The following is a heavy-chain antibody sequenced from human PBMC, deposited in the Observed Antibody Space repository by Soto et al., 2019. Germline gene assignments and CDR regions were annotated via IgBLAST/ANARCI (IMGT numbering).Heavy chain of an antibody. D-gene: IGHD6-13*01. CDR3: ARGGNVAAAGTIYLDS. Sequence: QVQLQESGPGLVKPSGTLSLTCAVSGDSISSRNWWTWVRKPPGKGLEWIGEIYHSGSTNYSPTLKSRVTISVDMSKNPFSLKLTSGTAADTAVYYCARGGNVAAAGTIYLDSWGQGTLVTVSS. CDR2: IYHSGST. V-gene: IGHV4-4*02. CDR1: GDSISSRNW. J-gene: IGHJ4*02.